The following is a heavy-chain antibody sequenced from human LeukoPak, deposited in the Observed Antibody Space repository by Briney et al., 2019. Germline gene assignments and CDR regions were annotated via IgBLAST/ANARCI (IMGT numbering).Heavy chain of an antibody. J-gene: IGHJ3*02. D-gene: IGHD6-6*01. Sequence: GGSLRLSCAASGFTFSSYWMHWVRQAPGKGLVWVSRINSDGSSTSYADSVKGRFTISRDNSKNTLYLQMNSLRAEDTAVYYCAKDPYSSSFDAFDIWGQGTMVTVSS. CDR2: INSDGSST. CDR3: AKDPYSSSFDAFDI. CDR1: GFTFSSYW. V-gene: IGHV3-74*01.